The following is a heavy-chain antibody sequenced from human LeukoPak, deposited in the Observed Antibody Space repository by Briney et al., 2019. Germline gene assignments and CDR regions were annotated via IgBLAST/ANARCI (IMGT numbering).Heavy chain of an antibody. Sequence: SETLSLTCAVYGGSISSYYWSWIRQPPGKGLEWIGYIYYTGSTNYNPSLKSRVTISLDTSKNQFSLKLTSVTAADTAVYYCARRGAGSPFDYWGQGTLVTVSS. CDR2: IYYTGST. D-gene: IGHD6-19*01. J-gene: IGHJ4*02. V-gene: IGHV4-59*08. CDR1: GGSISSYY. CDR3: ARRGAGSPFDY.